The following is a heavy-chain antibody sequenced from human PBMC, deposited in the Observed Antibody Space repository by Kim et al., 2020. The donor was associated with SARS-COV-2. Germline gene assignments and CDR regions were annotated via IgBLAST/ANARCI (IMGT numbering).Heavy chain of an antibody. D-gene: IGHD3-16*02. Sequence: KGRFTICRDNSKNTLYLQMNSLRAEDTAVYYCAKDLSRGYRDYYYYGMDVWGQGTTVTVSS. CDR3: AKDLSRGYRDYYYYGMDV. V-gene: IGHV3-30*02. J-gene: IGHJ6*02.